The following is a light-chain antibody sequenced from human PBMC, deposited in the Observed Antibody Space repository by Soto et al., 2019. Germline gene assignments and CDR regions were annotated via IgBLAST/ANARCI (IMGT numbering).Light chain of an antibody. Sequence: DKGMTQSPAPVSVSPGERATLSCRASQSVSSNLAWYQQKPGQAPRLLIYGASTRATGIPARFSGSRSGTECTLTISSLQSEDVAVYYCQQYNNWPRTLGQGTKVDIK. CDR3: QQYNNWPRT. J-gene: IGKJ1*01. CDR1: QSVSSN. V-gene: IGKV3-15*01. CDR2: GAS.